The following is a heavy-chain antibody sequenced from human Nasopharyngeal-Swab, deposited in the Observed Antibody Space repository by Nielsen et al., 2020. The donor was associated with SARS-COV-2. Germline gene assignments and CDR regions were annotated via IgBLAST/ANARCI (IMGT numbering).Heavy chain of an antibody. CDR1: GGSFSGYY. Sequence: SETLSLTCAVYGGSFSGYYWSWIRQLPGKGLEWIGEINHSGSTNYNPSLKSRVTISVDTSKNQFSLKLSSVTAADTAVYYCARFGFFGSPNYYYFYGLDVWGQGTTVTVSS. V-gene: IGHV4-34*01. CDR2: INHSGST. CDR3: ARFGFFGSPNYYYFYGLDV. D-gene: IGHD3-16*01. J-gene: IGHJ6*02.